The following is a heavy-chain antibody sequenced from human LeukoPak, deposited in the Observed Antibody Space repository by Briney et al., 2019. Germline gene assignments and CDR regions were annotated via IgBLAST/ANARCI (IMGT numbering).Heavy chain of an antibody. CDR3: ARGSYYYDSSGPGTDAFDI. CDR1: GGTFSSYA. Sequence: ASVKVSCKASGGTFSSYAISWVRQAPGQELEWMGGIIPIFGTANYAQKFQGRVTITADKSTSTAYMELSSLRSEDTAVYYCARGSYYYDSSGPGTDAFDIWGQGTMVTVSS. J-gene: IGHJ3*02. V-gene: IGHV1-69*06. D-gene: IGHD3-22*01. CDR2: IIPIFGTA.